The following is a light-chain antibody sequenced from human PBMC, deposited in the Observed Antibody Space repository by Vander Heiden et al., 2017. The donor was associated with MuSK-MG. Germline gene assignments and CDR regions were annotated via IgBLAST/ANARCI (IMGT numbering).Light chain of an antibody. CDR3: QHYGSSRT. CDR1: QGVSSNY. Sequence: EIVLTQSTLTLSLSPGERAPLSCRASQGVSSNYLAWYQQKPFQAPRLLIYRAASSAHGIPDTFRGRGPWTDFTLTSRRLVPEDLAVYSWQHYGSSRTFGQGTKVELK. CDR2: RAA. V-gene: IGKV3-20*01. J-gene: IGKJ1*01.